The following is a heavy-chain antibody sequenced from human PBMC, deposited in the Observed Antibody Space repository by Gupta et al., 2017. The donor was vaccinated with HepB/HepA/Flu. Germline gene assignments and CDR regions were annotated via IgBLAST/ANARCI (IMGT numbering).Heavy chain of an antibody. V-gene: IGHV4-59*01. J-gene: IGHJ5*02. CDR3: ARDRRDYYDRNWFDP. CDR1: GGSISSYY. D-gene: IGHD3-9*01. Sequence: QVQLQESGPGLVKPSETLSLTCTVSGGSISSYYWSWIRQPPGKGLEWIGYIYYSGSTNYNPSLKSRVTISVDTSKNQFSLKLSSVTAADTAVYYCARDRRDYYDRNWFDPWGQGTLVTVSS. CDR2: IYYSGST.